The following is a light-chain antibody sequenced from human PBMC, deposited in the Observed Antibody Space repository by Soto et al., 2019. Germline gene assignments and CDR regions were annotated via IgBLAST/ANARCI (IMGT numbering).Light chain of an antibody. V-gene: IGLV1-47*01. J-gene: IGLJ3*02. Sequence: QSVLTQPPAASGTPGQRVTISCSGSTSNIGRNDVLWYQQLPGTAPKLLIYKNYQRPSGVPDRLSGSKSGTSASLAISGLRSEDEAEYHCAAWDDGLSVWVFGGGTKLTVL. CDR3: AAWDDGLSVWV. CDR2: KNY. CDR1: TSNIGRND.